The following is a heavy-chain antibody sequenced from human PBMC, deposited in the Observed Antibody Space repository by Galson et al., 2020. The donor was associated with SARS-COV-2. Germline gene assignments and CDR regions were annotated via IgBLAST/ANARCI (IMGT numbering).Heavy chain of an antibody. CDR2: ISYDGSNK. CDR3: ARGAGGSYYAWFDP. CDR1: GFTFSSYA. J-gene: IGHJ5*02. D-gene: IGHD1-26*01. V-gene: IGHV3-30*04. Sequence: GGSLRLSCAASGFTFSSYAMHWVRQAPGKGLEWVAVISYDGSNKYYADSVKGRFTISRDNSKNTLYLQMNSLRAKDTAVYYCARGAGGSYYAWFDPWGQGTLVTVSS.